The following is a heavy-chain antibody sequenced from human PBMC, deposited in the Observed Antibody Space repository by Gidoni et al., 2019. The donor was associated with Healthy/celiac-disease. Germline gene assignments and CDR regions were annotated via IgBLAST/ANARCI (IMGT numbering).Heavy chain of an antibody. D-gene: IGHD2-15*01. Sequence: QVQLVESGGGVVQPGRSLRLSCAASGFTFSSYSMHLVRQAPGKGLEWVAVISYDGSNKYYAASVKGRFTISRDNSKNTLYLQMNSLRAEDTAVYYCAREPYCSGGSCHYFLFDYWGQGTLVTVSS. V-gene: IGHV3-30-3*01. CDR3: AREPYCSGGSCHYFLFDY. J-gene: IGHJ4*02. CDR1: GFTFSSYS. CDR2: ISYDGSNK.